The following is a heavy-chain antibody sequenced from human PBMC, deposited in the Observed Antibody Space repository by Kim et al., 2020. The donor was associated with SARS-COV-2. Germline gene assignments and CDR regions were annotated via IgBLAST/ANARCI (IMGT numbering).Heavy chain of an antibody. CDR1: GFTFSSYG. Sequence: GGSLRLSCAASGFTFSSYGMHWVRQAPGKGLEWVAVISYDGSNKYYADSVKGRFTISRDNSKNTLYLQMNSLRAEDTAVYYCAKDFGFGEPPTNWFDPLG. CDR3: AKDFGFGEPPTNWFDP. CDR2: ISYDGSNK. V-gene: IGHV3-30*18. D-gene: IGHD3-10*01. J-gene: IGHJ5*02.